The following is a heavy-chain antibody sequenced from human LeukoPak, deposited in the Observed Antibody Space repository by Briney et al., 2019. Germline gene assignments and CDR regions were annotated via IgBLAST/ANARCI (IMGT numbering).Heavy chain of an antibody. D-gene: IGHD2-15*01. V-gene: IGHV5-51*01. CDR3: ARQEYCSGGSCYTWFDP. J-gene: IGHJ5*02. CDR2: IYPADSDI. Sequence: GESLKISCKGSGYSINNYWIGWVRQMPGKGLEWMGVIYPADSDIRYSPSFQGQVTISADKSISTAYLQWSILKASDTAMYYCARQEYCSGGSCYTWFDPWGQGTLVIVSS. CDR1: GYSINNYW.